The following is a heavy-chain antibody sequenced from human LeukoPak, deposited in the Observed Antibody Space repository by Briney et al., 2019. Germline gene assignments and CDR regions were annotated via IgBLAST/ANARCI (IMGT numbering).Heavy chain of an antibody. J-gene: IGHJ5*02. CDR2: INTNTGNP. CDR1: GYTFTSYA. CDR3: ARGLWFGESSPPNWFDP. V-gene: IGHV7-4-1*02. Sequence: ASVKVSCKASGYTFTSYAMNWVRQAPGQGLEWMGWINTNTGNPTYAQGFTGRFVFSLDTSVSTAYLQISSLKAEDTAVYYCARGLWFGESSPPNWFDPWGQGTLVTVSS. D-gene: IGHD3-10*01.